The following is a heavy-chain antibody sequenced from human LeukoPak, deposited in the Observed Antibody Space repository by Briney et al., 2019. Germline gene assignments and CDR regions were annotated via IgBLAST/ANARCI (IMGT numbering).Heavy chain of an antibody. CDR1: GFTFTNSW. V-gene: IGHV3-7*01. CDR2: IKQDGSTK. D-gene: IGHD1-26*01. CDR3: TRDTDGSLAY. J-gene: IGHJ4*02. Sequence: PGGSLRLSCAASGFTFTNSWMAWVRQAPGKGLEVVANIKQDGSTKHYADSLKGRFTISRDNPKKSLYLKMNNLRADDTAVYYCTRDTDGSLAYWGQGILVSVAS.